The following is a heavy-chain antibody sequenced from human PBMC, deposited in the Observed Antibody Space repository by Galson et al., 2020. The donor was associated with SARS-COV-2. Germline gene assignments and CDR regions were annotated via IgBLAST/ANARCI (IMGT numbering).Heavy chain of an antibody. D-gene: IGHD4-4*01. CDR3: AREERTTVNLPYYYYYYMDV. CDR1: GFTFSSYG. J-gene: IGHJ6*03. CDR2: IWYDGSNK. V-gene: IGHV3-33*01. Sequence: GGSLRLSCAASGFTFSSYGMHWVRQAPGKGLEWVAVIWYDGSNKYYADSVKGRFTISRDNSKNTLYLQMNSLRAEDTAVYYCAREERTTVNLPYYYYYYMDVWGKGTTVTVSS.